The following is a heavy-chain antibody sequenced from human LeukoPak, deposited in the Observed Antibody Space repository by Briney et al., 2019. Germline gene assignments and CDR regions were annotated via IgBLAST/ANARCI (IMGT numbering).Heavy chain of an antibody. Sequence: PSETLSLTCTVSGGSISSDDYYWSWIRQHPGKGVEWIGYIYYSGSTYYNPSLKSRVTISVDTSKNQFSLKLSSVTAADTAVYYCARDYYGSGSYDYWGQGTLVTVSS. CDR2: IYYSGST. CDR3: ARDYYGSGSYDY. V-gene: IGHV4-31*03. J-gene: IGHJ4*02. CDR1: GGSISSDDYY. D-gene: IGHD3-10*01.